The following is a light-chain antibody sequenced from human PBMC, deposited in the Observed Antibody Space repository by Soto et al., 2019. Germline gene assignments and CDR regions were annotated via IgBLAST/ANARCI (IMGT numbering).Light chain of an antibody. CDR1: YSNVGANP. J-gene: IGLJ1*01. CDR3: SSYAGSSNV. V-gene: IGLV1-44*01. Sequence: QSVLTQPPSASGTPGQTVTISCSGSYSNVGANPVSWYQQVPGRAPQLLIYSNNQRPAGVPGRFSGSRSDTSASLSISGLQSADEADYYCSSYAGSSNVFGTGTKVTVL. CDR2: SNN.